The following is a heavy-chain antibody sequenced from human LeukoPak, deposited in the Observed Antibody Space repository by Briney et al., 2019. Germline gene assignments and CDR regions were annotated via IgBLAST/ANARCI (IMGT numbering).Heavy chain of an antibody. CDR3: AGRSYNWNDVHYYYYMDV. J-gene: IGHJ6*03. CDR2: ISWNSGNI. CDR1: GFTFDDYA. D-gene: IGHD1-20*01. V-gene: IGHV3-9*01. Sequence: GGSLRLSCAASGFTFDDYAMHWVRQAPGKGLEWVSGISWNSGNIGYADSVKGRFTISRDNAKNSLYLQMNSLRAEDTAVYYCAGRSYNWNDVHYYYYMDVWGKGTTVTVSS.